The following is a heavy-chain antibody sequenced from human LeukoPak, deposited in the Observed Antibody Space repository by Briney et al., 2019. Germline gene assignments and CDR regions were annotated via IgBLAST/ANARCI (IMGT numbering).Heavy chain of an antibody. CDR3: AREKGFGENYYYYGMDV. J-gene: IGHJ6*04. Sequence: GASVKVSCKASGGTFSSYAISWLRQAPGQGLEWMGGIIPIFGTANYAQKFQGRVTITADESTSTAYMELSSLRSEDTAVYYCAREKGFGENYYYYGMDVWGKGTTVTVSS. CDR2: IIPIFGTA. D-gene: IGHD3-10*01. V-gene: IGHV1-69*13. CDR1: GGTFSSYA.